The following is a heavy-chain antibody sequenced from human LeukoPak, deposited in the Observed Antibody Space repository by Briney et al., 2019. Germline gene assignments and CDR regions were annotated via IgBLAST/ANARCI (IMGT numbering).Heavy chain of an antibody. CDR3: AKDGGLWVSAHWGDS. CDR1: GFTFSSYT. Sequence: GGSLRLSCAASGFTFSSYTMSWVRQAPGKGLEWVSTITTSDGNTYYADSVKGRFTVSRDNSKNTMFLQMNSLRAEDTAVYYCAKDGGLWVSAHWGDSWGRGTLVTVSS. V-gene: IGHV3-23*01. CDR2: ITTSDGNT. J-gene: IGHJ4*02. D-gene: IGHD7-27*01.